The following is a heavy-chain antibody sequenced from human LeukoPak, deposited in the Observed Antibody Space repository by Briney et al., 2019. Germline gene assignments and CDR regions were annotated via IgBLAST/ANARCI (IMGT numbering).Heavy chain of an antibody. CDR2: ISRSSSTI. D-gene: IGHD1-26*01. CDR3: VRIRDSGSYYFYYGMDV. J-gene: IGHJ6*02. Sequence: GGSLRLSCAVSGFTSSNYSMNWVRQAPGKGLEWVSYISRSSSTILYADSVKGRFTISRDKAKNSVYLQMNSLRDEDTAVYYCVRIRDSGSYYFYYGMDVWGQGTTVTVSS. V-gene: IGHV3-48*02. CDR1: GFTSSNYS.